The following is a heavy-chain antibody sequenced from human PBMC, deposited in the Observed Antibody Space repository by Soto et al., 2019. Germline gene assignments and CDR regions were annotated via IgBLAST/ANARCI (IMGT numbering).Heavy chain of an antibody. J-gene: IGHJ4*02. CDR2: ISYGGIT. Sequence: SETLSLTCTVSGGSINNYFWTWIRQPPGKGMEWIGYISYGGITTYNPSLKSRLTMSVDTSKNQFSLQPISLTAADTAVYYCARRGSSWSNPFDYWGQGTLVTVSS. CDR3: ARRGSSWSNPFDY. V-gene: IGHV4-59*08. D-gene: IGHD6-13*01. CDR1: GGSINNYF.